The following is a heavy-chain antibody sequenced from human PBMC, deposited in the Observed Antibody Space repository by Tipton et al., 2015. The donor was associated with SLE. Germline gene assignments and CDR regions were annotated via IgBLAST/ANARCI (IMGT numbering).Heavy chain of an antibody. CDR3: ARNFYGGNSAFDI. CDR1: GGSISSGGYY. D-gene: IGHD4-23*01. V-gene: IGHV4-31*03. CDR2: IYYSGST. J-gene: IGHJ3*02. Sequence: TLSLTCTVSGGSISSGGYYWSWFRQHPGKGLEWIGYIYYSGSTYYNPSLKSRVTISVDTSKNQSSLKLSSVTAADTAVYYCARNFYGGNSAFDIWGQGTMVTVSS.